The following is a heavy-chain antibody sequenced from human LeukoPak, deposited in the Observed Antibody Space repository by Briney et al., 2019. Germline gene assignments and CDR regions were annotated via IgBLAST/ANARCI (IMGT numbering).Heavy chain of an antibody. D-gene: IGHD2-2*02. J-gene: IGHJ6*02. CDR1: GYTFTSYY. V-gene: IGHV1-46*01. CDR2: INPSGGST. Sequence: ASVKVSCKASGYTFTSYYMHWVRQAPGQGLEWMGIINPSGGSTSYAQKFQGRVTMTRDTSTSTVYMELSSLRSEDTAVYYCARGGIVVVPAAIPYYYYGMDVWGQGTTVTVSS. CDR3: ARGGIVVVPAAIPYYYYGMDV.